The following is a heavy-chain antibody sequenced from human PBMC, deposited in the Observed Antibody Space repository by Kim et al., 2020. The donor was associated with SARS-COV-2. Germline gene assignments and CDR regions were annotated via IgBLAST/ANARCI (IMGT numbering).Heavy chain of an antibody. J-gene: IGHJ4*02. D-gene: IGHD2-15*01. CDR1: GGSISSYY. V-gene: IGHV4-59*01. Sequence: SETLSLTCTVSGGSISSYYWSWIWQPPGKGLEWIGYIYYSGSTNYNPSLKSRVTISVDTSKNQFSLKLSSVTAADTAVYYCARVVLDCSGGSCYWLGFDYWGQGTLVTVSS. CDR2: IYYSGST. CDR3: ARVVLDCSGGSCYWLGFDY.